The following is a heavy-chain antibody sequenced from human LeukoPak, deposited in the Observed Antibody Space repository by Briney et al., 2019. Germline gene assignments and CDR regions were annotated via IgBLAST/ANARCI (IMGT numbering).Heavy chain of an antibody. CDR1: GFTFSSSI. CDR2: IISSNGRT. V-gene: IGHV3-23*01. CDR3: AKDADAVLAPDY. D-gene: IGHD3-3*02. J-gene: IGHJ4*02. Sequence: GGSLRLSCAASGFTFSSSIMNWVRQAPGKGLEWVSTIISSNGRTYYADSVKGRFTISRDNSKNTLFLQMNSLRAEDTAVYYCAKDADAVLAPDYWGQGTLVTVSS.